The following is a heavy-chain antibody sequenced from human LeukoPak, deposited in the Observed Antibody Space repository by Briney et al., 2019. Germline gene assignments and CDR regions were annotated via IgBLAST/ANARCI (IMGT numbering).Heavy chain of an antibody. V-gene: IGHV1-2*02. CDR1: GYGYY. Sequence: ASVKVSRKASGYGYYMHWVRQAPGQGLEWMGWINPNSGGTDYAQKFQDRVTMTWEKSINTAYMDPSRLTSDDTAIYYCARQATAAGQGDWFDPWGQGTLVTVSS. J-gene: IGHJ5*02. D-gene: IGHD6-13*01. CDR3: ARQATAAGQGDWFDP. CDR2: INPNSGGT.